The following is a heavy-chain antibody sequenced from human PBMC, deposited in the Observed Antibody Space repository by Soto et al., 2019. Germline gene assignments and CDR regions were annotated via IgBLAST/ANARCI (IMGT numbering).Heavy chain of an antibody. CDR2: INHSGST. CDR1: GGSFSGYY. D-gene: IGHD2-15*01. CDR3: ARGRFGWVAPSNWFDP. J-gene: IGHJ5*02. Sequence: PSETLALTCAVYGGSFSGYYWSWIRQRPGKGLEWIGEINHSGSTNYNPSLKSRVTISVDTSKNQFSLKLSSVTAADTAVYYCARGRFGWVAPSNWFDPWGQGTLVTVAS. V-gene: IGHV4-34*01.